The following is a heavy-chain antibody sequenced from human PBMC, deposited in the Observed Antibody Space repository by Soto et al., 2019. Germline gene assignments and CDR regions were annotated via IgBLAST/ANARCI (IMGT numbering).Heavy chain of an antibody. Sequence: QVQLVQSGAEVKKPGASVKVSCKASGYTFTSYDINWVRQATGQGLEWMGWMNPNSGNTVYAQKFQGRVTMTRNTSISTAYMELSTLRSEDTAVYYWTRDASTKAFEYWGQATLVTVSS. CDR1: GYTFTSYD. D-gene: IGHD5-12*01. CDR3: TRDASTKAFEY. CDR2: MNPNSGNT. J-gene: IGHJ4*02. V-gene: IGHV1-8*01.